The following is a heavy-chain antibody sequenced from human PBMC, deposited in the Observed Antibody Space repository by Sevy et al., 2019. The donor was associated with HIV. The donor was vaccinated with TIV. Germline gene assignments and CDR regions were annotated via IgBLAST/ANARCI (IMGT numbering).Heavy chain of an antibody. CDR3: ARDDGNYYFHY. CDR1: GFSFSKYW. Sequence: GGSLRLSCAASGFSFSKYWMGWVRQAPGKWLEWVANIKQDAGQKYYVDSVKGPFTISRDNAKNSLYLQMNSLGAEDMAVYFCARDDGNYYFHYWGQGTLVTVSS. J-gene: IGHJ4*02. CDR2: IKQDAGQK. V-gene: IGHV3-7*01. D-gene: IGHD1-1*01.